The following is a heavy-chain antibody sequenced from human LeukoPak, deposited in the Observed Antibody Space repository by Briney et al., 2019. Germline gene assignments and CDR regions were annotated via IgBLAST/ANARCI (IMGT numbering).Heavy chain of an antibody. D-gene: IGHD3-16*02. V-gene: IGHV2-5*02. CDR2: IYWDDDK. CDR1: GFSLSTSGVG. Sequence: SGPTLVNPTQTLTLTCTFSGFSLSTSGVGVGWIRQPPGKALEWLALIYWDDDKRYSPSLKSRLTITKDTSKNQVVPTMTNMDPVDTATYYCAHATYDYVWGSYRLRWFDPWGQGTLVTVSS. CDR3: AHATYDYVWGSYRLRWFDP. J-gene: IGHJ5*02.